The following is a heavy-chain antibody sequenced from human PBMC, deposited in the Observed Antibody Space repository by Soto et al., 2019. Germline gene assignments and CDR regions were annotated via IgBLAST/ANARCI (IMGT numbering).Heavy chain of an antibody. CDR3: ARDPSEGRVGNWFES. CDR1: GFNFSIYS. J-gene: IGHJ5*01. Sequence: EVRLSESGGGLVQPGESLRLSCAASGFNFSIYSMIWVRQAPGKGLEWVASISSSTSYVYYADSVKGRFSTSRDNAKNILYLEMYALRTEDTAVYYCARDPSEGRVGNWFESWGQGTLVTVSS. D-gene: IGHD2-2*01. CDR2: ISSSTSYV. V-gene: IGHV3-21*06.